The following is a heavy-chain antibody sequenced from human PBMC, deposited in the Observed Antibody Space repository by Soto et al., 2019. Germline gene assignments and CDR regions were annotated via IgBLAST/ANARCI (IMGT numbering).Heavy chain of an antibody. J-gene: IGHJ4*02. CDR3: ARGDYYDSQVTNEY. Sequence: SETLSLTCTVSGDSVSSGSSYWTWIRQPPGKGLEWIGYFYYSGSTNYNPSLKSRVTISGDTSKNQFSLKLNSVTAADTAVYYCARGDYYDSQVTNEYWGQGTLVTVSS. V-gene: IGHV4-61*01. CDR1: GDSVSSGSSY. CDR2: FYYSGST. D-gene: IGHD3-22*01.